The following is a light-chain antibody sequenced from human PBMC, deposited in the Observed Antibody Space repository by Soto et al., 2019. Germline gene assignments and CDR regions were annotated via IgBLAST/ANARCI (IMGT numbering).Light chain of an antibody. J-gene: IGLJ2*01. CDR3: SSYAGSNRV. CDR1: SSDVGGYNY. Sequence: QSALTQPPSASGSPGQSVTISCTGTSSDVGGYNYVSWYQQHPGKAPKLMIYEVSKRPSGVPDRFSGSKSGNMASLTVSGLQAEDEADYYCSSYAGSNRVFGGGTKVTVL. CDR2: EVS. V-gene: IGLV2-8*01.